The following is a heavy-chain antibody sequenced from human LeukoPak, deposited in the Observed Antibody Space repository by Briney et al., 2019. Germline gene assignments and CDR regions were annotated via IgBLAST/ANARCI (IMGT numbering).Heavy chain of an antibody. V-gene: IGHV3-74*01. CDR2: VNNDGSNT. CDR3: ARGGLDHAFDI. Sequence: PGGSLRLSCAASGFTFTTNWMHWVRQAPGKGLVWLSRVNNDGSNTIYADSVKGRFTISRDNAKNTVYLQMYSLRPEDTAVYYCARGGLDHAFDIWGQGTMVTVSS. CDR1: GFTFTTNW. J-gene: IGHJ3*02. D-gene: IGHD3/OR15-3a*01.